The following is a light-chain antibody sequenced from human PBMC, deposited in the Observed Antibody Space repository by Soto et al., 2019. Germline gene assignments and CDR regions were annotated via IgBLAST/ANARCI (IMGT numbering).Light chain of an antibody. CDR2: SKD. V-gene: IGLV1-44*01. CDR1: GSNMGSNI. Sequence: QSVLTQPPSASGTPGQRVTISCSGSGSNMGSNIVNWYQQLPGAAPKLLIYSKDQRPSGVPDRFSGSKSGTSASLAISGLQSEDEADYYCAAWDDSLNGVVFGGGTKLTVL. CDR3: AAWDDSLNGVV. J-gene: IGLJ2*01.